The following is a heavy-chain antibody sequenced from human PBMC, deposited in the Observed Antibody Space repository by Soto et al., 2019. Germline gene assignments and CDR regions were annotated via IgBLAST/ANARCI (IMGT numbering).Heavy chain of an antibody. D-gene: IGHD2-15*01. CDR3: ARHPRYCSGGSCYSEYYFDY. J-gene: IGHJ4*02. CDR2: IYYSGST. V-gene: IGHV4-30-4*01. CDR1: GGSISSGDYY. Sequence: SETLSLNCTVSGGSISSGDYYWSWIRQPPGKGLEWIGYIYYSGSTYYNPSLKSRVTISVDTSKNQFSLKLSSVTAADTAVYYCARHPRYCSGGSCYSEYYFDYWRQGTLVTVSS.